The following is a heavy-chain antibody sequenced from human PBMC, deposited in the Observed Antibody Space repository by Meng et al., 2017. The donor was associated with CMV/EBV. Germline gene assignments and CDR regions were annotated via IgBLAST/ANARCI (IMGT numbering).Heavy chain of an antibody. J-gene: IGHJ4*02. V-gene: IGHV3-11*04. D-gene: IGHD6-6*01. CDR3: ARALVRTSPPDY. Sequence: GGSLRLSCAASGFTFSDYYMSWIRQAPGKGLEWVSYISSSGSTIYYADSVKGRFTISRGNAKNSLYLQMNSLRAEDTAVYYCARALVRTSPPDYWGQGTLVTVSS. CDR1: GFTFSDYY. CDR2: ISSSGSTI.